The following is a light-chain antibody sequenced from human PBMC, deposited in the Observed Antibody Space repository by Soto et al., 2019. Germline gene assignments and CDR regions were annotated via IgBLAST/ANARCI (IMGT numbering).Light chain of an antibody. CDR3: QQYNSYPLT. V-gene: IGKV1-16*02. CDR1: QGISNH. CDR2: VAS. J-gene: IGKJ4*01. Sequence: DIQMTQSPSSLSASVGDRVTITCRASQGISNHLAWFQQKPGKAPKSLIYVASSLQNGVPSKISGSGSGTDFTLTISSLQPEDFATYYCQQYNSYPLTFGGGTKVEIK.